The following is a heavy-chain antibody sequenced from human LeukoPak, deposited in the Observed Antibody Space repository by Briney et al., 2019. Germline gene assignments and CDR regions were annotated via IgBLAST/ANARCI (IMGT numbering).Heavy chain of an antibody. CDR1: GYTFTSYD. Sequence: ASVKVSCKASGYTFTSYDINWVRQATGQGLEWMGWMNPNSGNTGYAQKFQGRVTITRNTSISTAYMELSSLRSEDTAMYYCARHNYYDSSGYYPPLFDYWGQGTLVTVSS. CDR3: ARHNYYDSSGYYPPLFDY. J-gene: IGHJ4*02. V-gene: IGHV1-8*03. D-gene: IGHD3-22*01. CDR2: MNPNSGNT.